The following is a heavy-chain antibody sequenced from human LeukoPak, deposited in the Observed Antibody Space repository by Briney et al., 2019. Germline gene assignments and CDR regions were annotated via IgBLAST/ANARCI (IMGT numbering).Heavy chain of an antibody. D-gene: IGHD3-10*01. CDR2: ISTSSSYI. CDR1: GFTFSSYS. CDR3: ARFATYGSGTYAFDY. Sequence: GGSLRLSCAASGFTFSSYSMNWVRQAPGKGLEWVSSISTSSSYIYYADSVKGRFTISRDNAKNSLYLQMNSLRAEDTAVYYCARFATYGSGTYAFDYWGQGTLVTVSS. V-gene: IGHV3-21*01. J-gene: IGHJ4*02.